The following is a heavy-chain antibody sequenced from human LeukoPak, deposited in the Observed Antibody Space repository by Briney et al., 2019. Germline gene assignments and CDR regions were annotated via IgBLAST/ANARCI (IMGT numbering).Heavy chain of an antibody. Sequence: SETLSLTCAVSGGSISSSNWWSWVRQPPVKGLEWIGKIYHSGSTNYNPSLKSRLTISLDKSKNQFSLKLSSVTAADTAVYYCARYSGTFPYYFDYWGQGTLVTVSS. V-gene: IGHV4-4*02. D-gene: IGHD1-26*01. CDR1: GGSISSSNW. CDR3: ARYSGTFPYYFDY. CDR2: IYHSGST. J-gene: IGHJ4*02.